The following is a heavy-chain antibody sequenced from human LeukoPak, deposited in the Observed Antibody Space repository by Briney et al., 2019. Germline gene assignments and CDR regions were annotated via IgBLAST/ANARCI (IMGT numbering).Heavy chain of an antibody. V-gene: IGHV4-4*07. D-gene: IGHD5-12*01. CDR2: MYNSGST. J-gene: IGHJ4*02. CDR1: GASISNDY. CDR3: VRAEGGGYARY. Sequence: SETLSLTCTVSGASISNDYWSWIRQPAAKGLEWIGRMYNSGSTIYNPSLQSRVTMSLDTSSNHFSLNLRSVTAADTAVYYCVRAEGGGYARYWGQGTLVTVSS.